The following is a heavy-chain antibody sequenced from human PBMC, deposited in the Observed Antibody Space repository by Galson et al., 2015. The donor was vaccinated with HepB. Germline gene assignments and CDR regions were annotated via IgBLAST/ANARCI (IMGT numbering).Heavy chain of an antibody. D-gene: IGHD3-10*01. CDR1: GFTFSSYA. Sequence: SLRLSCAASGFTFSSYAMHWVRQAPGKGLEWVAVISYDGSNKYYADSVKGRFTISRDNSKNTLYLQMNSLRAEDTAVYYCAREGIGGSGSYQYYYYYMDVWGKGTTVTVSS. J-gene: IGHJ6*03. CDR3: AREGIGGSGSYQYYYYYMDV. CDR2: ISYDGSNK. V-gene: IGHV3-30-3*01.